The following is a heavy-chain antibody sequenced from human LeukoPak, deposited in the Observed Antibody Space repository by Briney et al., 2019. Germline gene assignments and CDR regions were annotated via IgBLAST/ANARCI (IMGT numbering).Heavy chain of an antibody. D-gene: IGHD5-24*01. Sequence: PSETLSLTCTVSGYSISNGYYWGWIRQPPGKGLEWVSSLSTSSTTIYYVDSVKGRFTISRDNAKNSLYLQMNSLRAEDTAVYYCARVRDGYTTDAFDIWGQGTMVTVSS. V-gene: IGHV3-11*04. J-gene: IGHJ3*02. CDR1: GYSISNGYY. CDR2: LSTSSTTI. CDR3: ARVRDGYTTDAFDI.